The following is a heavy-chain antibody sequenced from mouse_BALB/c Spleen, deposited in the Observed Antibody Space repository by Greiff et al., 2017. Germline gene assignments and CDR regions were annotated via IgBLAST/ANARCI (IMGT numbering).Heavy chain of an antibody. J-gene: IGHJ4*01. CDR3: ARLGWGNYPYAMDY. Sequence: DVHLVESGGGLVQPGGSRKLSCAASGFTFSSFGMHWVRQAPEKGLEWVAYISSGSSTIYYADTVKGRFTISRDNPKNTLFLQMTSLRSEDTAMYYCARLGWGNYPYAMDYWGQGTSVTVSS. CDR2: ISSGSSTI. D-gene: IGHD2-1*01. V-gene: IGHV5-17*02. CDR1: GFTFSSFG.